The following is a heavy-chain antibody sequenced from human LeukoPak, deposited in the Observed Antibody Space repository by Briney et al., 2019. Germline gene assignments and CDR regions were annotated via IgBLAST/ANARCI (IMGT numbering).Heavy chain of an antibody. V-gene: IGHV5-51*01. Sequence: GESLKISCKSSGYSFTSNWIGWVRQMSGKGLEWMGIIYPGDSDTRYSPSFQGQVTISADKSISTAYLQWSSLKASDTAIYYCVRHLSDITSCPNYWGPGTLITVAS. D-gene: IGHD2-2*01. CDR1: GYSFTSNW. J-gene: IGHJ4*02. CDR3: VRHLSDITSCPNY. CDR2: IYPGDSDT.